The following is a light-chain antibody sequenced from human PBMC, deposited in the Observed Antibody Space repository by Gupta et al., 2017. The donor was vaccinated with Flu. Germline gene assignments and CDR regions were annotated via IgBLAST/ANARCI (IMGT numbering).Light chain of an antibody. CDR2: YAS. CDR3: QQGSALPYT. CDR1: GSN. V-gene: IGKV6-21*01. Sequence: GSNLNWHQKNAKQSPKVLINYASQAGSGVPSRFSGSGSGAEFTLTIKVLDAEDAATYYCQQGSALPYTFGQGTKLEIK. J-gene: IGKJ2*01.